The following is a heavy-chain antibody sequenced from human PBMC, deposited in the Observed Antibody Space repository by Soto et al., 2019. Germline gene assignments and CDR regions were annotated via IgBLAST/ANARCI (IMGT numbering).Heavy chain of an antibody. J-gene: IGHJ4*02. Sequence: EVQLVESGGGLVQPGGSLRLSCAASGFSFTRDWMHWVRQAPGKGLEWVSRVNTDETTTNYADSVKGRFTISRDNAKNTLYLQMNSLSAEDTAIYFCARGAFGNYYQDSWRQGTLVAVSP. D-gene: IGHD1-26*01. V-gene: IGHV3-74*01. CDR2: VNTDETTT. CDR1: GFSFTRDW. CDR3: ARGAFGNYYQDS.